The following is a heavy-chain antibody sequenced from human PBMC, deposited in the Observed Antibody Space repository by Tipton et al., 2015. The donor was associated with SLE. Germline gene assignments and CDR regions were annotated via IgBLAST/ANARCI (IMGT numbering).Heavy chain of an antibody. Sequence: SLRLSCAASGFPFSDYYMSWIRQAPGKGLECVSYISSSTTTIYYADSVKGRFTISRDNTKNSLYLQMNSLRAEDTAVYYCARQAARPFDYWGQGSLVTVSS. D-gene: IGHD6-6*01. CDR1: GFPFSDYY. V-gene: IGHV3-11*01. CDR3: ARQAARPFDY. J-gene: IGHJ4*02. CDR2: ISSSTTTI.